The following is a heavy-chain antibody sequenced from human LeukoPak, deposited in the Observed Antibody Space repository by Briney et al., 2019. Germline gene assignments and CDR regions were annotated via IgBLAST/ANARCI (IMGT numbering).Heavy chain of an antibody. CDR1: GYTFTGYY. D-gene: IGHD3-16*01. J-gene: IGHJ4*02. CDR2: INPNSGGT. Sequence: ASVKVSCKASGYTFTGYYMHWVRQAPGQGLEWMGRINPNSGGTNYAQKFQGRVTMTRDTSISTAYMELSRLRSDDTAVYYCARDLRAGAALYTFDYWGQGTLVTVSS. CDR3: ARDLRAGAALYTFDY. V-gene: IGHV1-2*06.